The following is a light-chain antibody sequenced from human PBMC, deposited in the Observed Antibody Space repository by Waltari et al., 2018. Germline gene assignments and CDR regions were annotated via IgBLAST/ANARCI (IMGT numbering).Light chain of an antibody. J-gene: IGKJ4*01. CDR1: ESVGRN. CDR2: DAS. V-gene: IGKV3D-11*03. Sequence: EIVMTQSPATLSVPLGERATLSCRASESVGRNLAWYRQKPGQAPRLLIYDASNRATGIPARFSGSGSGTDFTLTISSVAPEDFAVYYCQQRGKWVTFGGGTKVEIK. CDR3: QQRGKWVT.